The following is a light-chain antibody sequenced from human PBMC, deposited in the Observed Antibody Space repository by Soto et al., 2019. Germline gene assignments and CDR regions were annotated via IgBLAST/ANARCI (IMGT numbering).Light chain of an antibody. CDR2: GAS. CDR3: QQYNNWPLT. CDR1: QSFSSN. V-gene: IGKV3-15*01. J-gene: IGKJ4*01. Sequence: EIVMTQSPATLSVSPGERAPLSSRPSQSFSSNLAWYQQKPGQAPRLLIYGASTRATGIPARFSGSGSGTEFTLTISSLQSEDFAVYYCQQYNNWPLTFGGGTKVEIK.